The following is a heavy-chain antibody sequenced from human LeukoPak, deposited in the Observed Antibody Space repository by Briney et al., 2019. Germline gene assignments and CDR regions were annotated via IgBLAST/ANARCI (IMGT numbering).Heavy chain of an antibody. CDR3: AKKYYYDSSGYYYITAHFDY. V-gene: IGHV3-23*01. Sequence: GGSLRLSCAASGFTSSSYAMSWVRQAPGKGLEWVSAISGSGGSTYYADSVKGRFTISRDNSKNTLYLQMNSLRAEDTAVYYCAKKYYYDSSGYYYITAHFDYWGQGTLVTVSS. J-gene: IGHJ4*02. CDR1: GFTSSSYA. CDR2: ISGSGGST. D-gene: IGHD3-22*01.